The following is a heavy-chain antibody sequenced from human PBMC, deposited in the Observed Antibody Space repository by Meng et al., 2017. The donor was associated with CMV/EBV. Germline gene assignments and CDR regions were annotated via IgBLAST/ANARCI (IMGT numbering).Heavy chain of an antibody. Sequence: GSLRLSCTVSGGSISSSSYYWGWIRQPPGKGLEWIGSIYYSGSTYYNPSLKSRVTISVDTSKNQFSLKLSSVTAADTAVYYCARVYRNWFDPWGQGTLVTVSS. J-gene: IGHJ5*02. CDR3: ARVYRNWFDP. V-gene: IGHV4-39*07. D-gene: IGHD3-16*02. CDR1: GGSISSSSYY. CDR2: IYYSGST.